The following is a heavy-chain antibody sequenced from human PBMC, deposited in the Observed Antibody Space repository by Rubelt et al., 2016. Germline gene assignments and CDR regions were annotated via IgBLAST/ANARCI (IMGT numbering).Heavy chain of an antibody. D-gene: IGHD3-22*01. J-gene: IGHJ5*02. CDR2: IYYSGST. Sequence: QVQLQESGPGLVKPSETLSLTCTVSGGSISSYYWSWIRQPPGKGLEWIGYIYYSGSTNYNPSLKSRVTISVDTSKNQFSLKLSSVTAAGTAVYYCARHARRARGYYDRRSGWFDPWGQGTLVTVSS. CDR3: ARHARRARGYYDRRSGWFDP. V-gene: IGHV4-59*08. CDR1: GGSISSYY.